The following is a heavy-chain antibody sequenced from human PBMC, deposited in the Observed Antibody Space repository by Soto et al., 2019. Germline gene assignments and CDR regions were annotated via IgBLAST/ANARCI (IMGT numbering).Heavy chain of an antibody. V-gene: IGHV4-59*01. Sequence: SETLSLTCTVSGGSISSYYWSWIRQPPGKGLEWIGYIYYSGSTNYNPSLKSRVTISVDTSKNQFSLKLSSVTAADTAVYYCASSVGLLRFLELPFDYWGQGTLVTVSS. CDR2: IYYSGST. CDR1: GGSISSYY. J-gene: IGHJ4*02. D-gene: IGHD3-3*01. CDR3: ASSVGLLRFLELPFDY.